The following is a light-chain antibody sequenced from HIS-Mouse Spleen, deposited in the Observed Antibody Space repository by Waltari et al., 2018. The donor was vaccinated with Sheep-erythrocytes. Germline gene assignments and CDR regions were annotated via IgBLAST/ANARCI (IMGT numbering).Light chain of an antibody. CDR2: DVI. CDR1: SSDVGCYNY. CDR3: CSYAGSYNHV. Sequence: QSALTQPRSVSGSPGQSVTISCTGTSSDVGCYNYVSWYQKHPGKAPKLMIYDVITRPSGVPDRFSGSKSGNTASLTSSGLQAEDEADYYCCSYAGSYNHVFATGTKVTVL. J-gene: IGLJ1*01. V-gene: IGLV2-11*01.